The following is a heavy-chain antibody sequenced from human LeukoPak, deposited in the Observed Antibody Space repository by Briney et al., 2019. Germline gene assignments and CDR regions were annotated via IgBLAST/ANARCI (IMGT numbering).Heavy chain of an antibody. D-gene: IGHD4-17*01. Sequence: GGSLRLSCAASGFTFSNAWMSWVRQAPGKGLEWVANIKQDGSEKYYVDSVKGRFTISRDNAKNSLYLQMNSLRAEDTAVYYCARDIGYGDYVLPDDYWGQGTLVTVSS. CDR3: ARDIGYGDYVLPDDY. V-gene: IGHV3-7*01. CDR1: GFTFSNAW. CDR2: IKQDGSEK. J-gene: IGHJ4*02.